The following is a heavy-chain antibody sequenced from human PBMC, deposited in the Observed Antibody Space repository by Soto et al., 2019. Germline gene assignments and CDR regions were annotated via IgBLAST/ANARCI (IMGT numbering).Heavy chain of an antibody. Sequence: GGSLRLSCAPSGFTFTNYAMTWVRQAPGKGLEWVSGISGSGGSIYYADSVKGRFTISRDNSKNTLYLQMNSLRAEDTAVYYCASASTNRLDYWGQGTLVTVSS. CDR1: GFTFTNYA. CDR3: ASASTNRLDY. J-gene: IGHJ4*02. D-gene: IGHD2-8*01. CDR2: ISGSGGSI. V-gene: IGHV3-23*01.